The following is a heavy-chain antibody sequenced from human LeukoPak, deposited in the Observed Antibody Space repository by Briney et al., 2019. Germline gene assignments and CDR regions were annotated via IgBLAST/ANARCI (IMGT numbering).Heavy chain of an antibody. CDR1: GFTFSSYV. CDR3: VRDQDGGGYYFDY. J-gene: IGHJ4*02. D-gene: IGHD4-23*01. Sequence: PGGSLRLSCAASGFTFSSYVMHWVRQAPGKGLEWVAIISYDGSNEYYADSVKGRFTISRDNSKNTLYLQMNSLRAEDTAVYYCVRDQDGGGYYFDYWGQGTLVTVSS. CDR2: ISYDGSNE. V-gene: IGHV3-30*04.